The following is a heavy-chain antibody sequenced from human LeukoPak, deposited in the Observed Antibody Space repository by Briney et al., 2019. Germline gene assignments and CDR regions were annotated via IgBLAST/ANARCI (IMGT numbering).Heavy chain of an antibody. CDR1: GFTLSSYE. CDR2: ISSRGTTI. CDR3: ARGDFYDGSGFYFDY. D-gene: IGHD3-22*01. Sequence: GGSLRLSCAASGFTLSSYEMNWVRQAPGEGLEWVSFISSRGTTIYYADSVKGRFTISRDNAKNSLYLQMNSLRAEDTAVYYCARGDFYDGSGFYFDYWGQGTLVTVSS. J-gene: IGHJ4*02. V-gene: IGHV3-48*03.